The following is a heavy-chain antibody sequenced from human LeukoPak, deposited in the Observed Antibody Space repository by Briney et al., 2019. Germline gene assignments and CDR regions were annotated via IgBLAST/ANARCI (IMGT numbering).Heavy chain of an antibody. J-gene: IGHJ4*02. Sequence: GGSLRLSCAASGFTFSSYAMHWVRQAPGKGLEWVSAISGSGGSTYYADSVKGRFTISRDNSKNTLYLQMNSLRAEDTAVYYCATLTTRNYYFDYWGQGTLVTVSS. CDR2: ISGSGGST. CDR1: GFTFSSYA. D-gene: IGHD4-11*01. CDR3: ATLTTRNYYFDY. V-gene: IGHV3-23*01.